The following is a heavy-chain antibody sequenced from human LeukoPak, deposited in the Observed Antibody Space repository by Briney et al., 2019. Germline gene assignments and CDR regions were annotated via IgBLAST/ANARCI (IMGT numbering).Heavy chain of an antibody. Sequence: GGSLRLSCAASGFTVSSNYMSWVRQAPGKGLEWVSVIYSGGSTYYADSVKGRFTISRDNSKNTLYLQMNSLRAEDTAVYYCASTPNRGSGYNGETNWFDPWGQGTLVTVSS. CDR1: GFTVSSNY. D-gene: IGHD3-22*01. J-gene: IGHJ5*02. CDR2: IYSGGST. CDR3: ASTPNRGSGYNGETNWFDP. V-gene: IGHV3-66*01.